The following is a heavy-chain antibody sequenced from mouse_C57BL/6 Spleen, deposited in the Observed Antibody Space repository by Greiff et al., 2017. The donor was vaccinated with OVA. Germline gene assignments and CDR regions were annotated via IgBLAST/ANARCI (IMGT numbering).Heavy chain of an antibody. CDR3: ARYADYGRGYFDV. CDR1: GFTFTDYY. V-gene: IGHV7-3*01. CDR2: IRNKANGYTT. Sequence: EVMLVESGGGLVQPGGSLSLSCAASGFTFTDYYMSWVRQPPGKALEWLGFIRNKANGYTTEYSASVKGRFTISRDNSQSILYLQMNALRAEDSATYYCARYADYGRGYFDVWGTGTTVTVSS. J-gene: IGHJ1*03. D-gene: IGHD1-1*01.